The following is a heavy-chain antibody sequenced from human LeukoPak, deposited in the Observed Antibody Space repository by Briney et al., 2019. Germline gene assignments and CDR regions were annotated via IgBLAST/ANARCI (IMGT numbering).Heavy chain of an antibody. J-gene: IGHJ4*02. V-gene: IGHV3-30*02. CDR3: AKDPHLYYYDSSPLLDY. CDR1: GFTFSSYG. Sequence: GPLRLSCAASGFTFSSYGMHWVRQAPGKGLEWVAFIRYDGSNKYYADSVKGRFTISRDNSKNTLYLQMNSLRAEDTAVYYCAKDPHLYYYDSSPLLDYWGQGTLVTVSS. D-gene: IGHD3-22*01. CDR2: IRYDGSNK.